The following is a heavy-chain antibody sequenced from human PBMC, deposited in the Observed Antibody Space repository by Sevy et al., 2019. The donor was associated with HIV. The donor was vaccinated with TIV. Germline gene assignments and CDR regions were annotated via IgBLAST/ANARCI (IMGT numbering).Heavy chain of an antibody. J-gene: IGHJ3*02. CDR3: ARDLVVYSSGWYGGPDAFDI. Sequence: GGSLRLSCAASGFTFSSYSMNWVRQAPGKGLEWVSYISSSSSTIYYADSVKGRFTISRVNAKNSLYLQMNSLRAEDTAVYYCARDLVVYSSGWYGGPDAFDIWGQGTMVTVSS. V-gene: IGHV3-48*01. CDR2: ISSSSSTI. D-gene: IGHD6-19*01. CDR1: GFTFSSYS.